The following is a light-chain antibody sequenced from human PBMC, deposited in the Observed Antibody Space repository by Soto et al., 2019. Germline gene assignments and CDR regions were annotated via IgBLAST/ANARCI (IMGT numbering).Light chain of an antibody. V-gene: IGKV1-9*01. Sequence: IQLTQSPSPLSASVGDRVTIACRASQDISNFLAWYQQRPGKAPKLLIYSASTLQTGVPSRFSGSGSGTDFTLIISSLQPEDFATYYCQQVKSYPYTSGQGTKLEI. CDR1: QDISNF. J-gene: IGKJ2*01. CDR2: SAS. CDR3: QQVKSYPYT.